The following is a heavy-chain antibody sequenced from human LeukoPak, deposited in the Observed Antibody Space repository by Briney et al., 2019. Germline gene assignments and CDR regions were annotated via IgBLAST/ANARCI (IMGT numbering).Heavy chain of an antibody. CDR1: GGSVSSGDYY. CDR2: IYHSGST. D-gene: IGHD2-2*01. V-gene: IGHV4-30-2*01. J-gene: IGHJ5*02. CDR3: ARGLIDPDIVVVPAALPGGFIWFDP. Sequence: ASQTLSLTCTVSGGSVSSGDYYWTWIRQPPGKGLEWIGYIYHSGSTYYNPSLKSRVTISVDRSKNQFSLKLSSVTAADTAVYYCARGLIDPDIVVVPAALPGGFIWFDPWGQGTLVTVSS.